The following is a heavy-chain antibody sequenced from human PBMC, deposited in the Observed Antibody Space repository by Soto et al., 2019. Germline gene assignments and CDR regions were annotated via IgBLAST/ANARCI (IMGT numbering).Heavy chain of an antibody. CDR1: GFSFSDYW. Sequence: HPGGSLRLSCAASGFSFSDYWMSWVRQAPGKGLEWVANIKHDGSETYYVDSVRGRFTISRDNAKNSLSLQMNSLRLDDTALYYCARDHLPGRVSYKVIFASWGQGTLVTVSS. CDR2: IKHDGSET. D-gene: IGHD3-9*01. J-gene: IGHJ4*02. CDR3: ARDHLPGRVSYKVIFAS. V-gene: IGHV3-7*01.